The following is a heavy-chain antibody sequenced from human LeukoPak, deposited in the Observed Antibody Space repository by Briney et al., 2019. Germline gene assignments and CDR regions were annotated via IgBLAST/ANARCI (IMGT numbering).Heavy chain of an antibody. CDR2: IYYSGST. V-gene: IGHV4-59*01. CDR3: ARVVQDIVVVPAAMATFDY. D-gene: IGHD2-2*01. CDR1: GVSISSYY. Sequence: SETLSLTCTVSGVSISSYYWSWIRQPPGKGLEWIGYIYYSGSTNYNPSLKSRVTISVDTSKNQFSLKLSSVTAADTAVYYCARVVQDIVVVPAAMATFDYWGQGTLVTVSS. J-gene: IGHJ4*02.